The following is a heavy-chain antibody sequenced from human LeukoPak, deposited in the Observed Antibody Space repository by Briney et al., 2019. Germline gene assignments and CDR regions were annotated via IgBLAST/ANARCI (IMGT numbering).Heavy chain of an antibody. V-gene: IGHV3-23*01. CDR1: GFTVSSYA. J-gene: IGHJ4*02. D-gene: IGHD3-9*01. CDR2: ISGSGGST. Sequence: GGSLRPSCAASGFTVSSYAMSWVRQAAGNGLEWVSSISGSGGSTYYADSVKGRFTISRDNSKNTLYLQMNSLRAEDTAVYYCAGGEILTGHYTFDYWGQGTLVTVSS. CDR3: AGGEILTGHYTFDY.